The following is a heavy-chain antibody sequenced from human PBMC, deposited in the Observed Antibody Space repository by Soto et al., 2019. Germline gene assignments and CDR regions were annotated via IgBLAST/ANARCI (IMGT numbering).Heavy chain of an antibody. CDR1: GFTFSSYG. V-gene: IGHV3-33*06. J-gene: IGHJ3*02. Sequence: PGGSLRLSCAASGFTFSSYGMHWVRQAPGKGLEWVAVIWYDGSNKYYADSVKGRFTISRDNSKNTLYLQMNSLRAEDTAVYYCAKSIVVVPAAMWHDAFDIWGQGTMVTVSS. CDR2: IWYDGSNK. D-gene: IGHD2-2*01. CDR3: AKSIVVVPAAMWHDAFDI.